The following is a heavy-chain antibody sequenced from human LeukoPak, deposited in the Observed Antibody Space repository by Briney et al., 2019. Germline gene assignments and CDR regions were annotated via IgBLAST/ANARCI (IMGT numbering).Heavy chain of an antibody. CDR1: GGSISSGGYY. D-gene: IGHD3-22*01. V-gene: IGHV4-31*01. Sequence: SETLSLTCTVSGGSISSGGYYWSWIRQHPGKGLEWIGYIYYSGSTYYNPSLKSQVTISVDTSKNQFSLKLSSVTAADTAVYYCARGDSSGYYFLFDYWGQGTLVTVSS. CDR2: IYYSGST. J-gene: IGHJ4*02. CDR3: ARGDSSGYYFLFDY.